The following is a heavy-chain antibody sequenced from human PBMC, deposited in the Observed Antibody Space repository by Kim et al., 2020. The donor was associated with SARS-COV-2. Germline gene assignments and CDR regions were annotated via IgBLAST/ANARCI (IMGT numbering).Heavy chain of an antibody. CDR1: GSISSFY. V-gene: IGHV4-59*01. CDR3: ARISHYYDSSGSGDYFDY. CDR2: IYYSGST. Sequence: SETLSLTYTVSGSISSFYWNWIRQPPGKGLEWIGYIYYSGSTNYNPSLKSRVTISVDTSKNHFSLKLSSVTAADTAVYYCARISHYYDSSGSGDYFDYWGQGTLVTVSS. D-gene: IGHD3-22*01. J-gene: IGHJ4*02.